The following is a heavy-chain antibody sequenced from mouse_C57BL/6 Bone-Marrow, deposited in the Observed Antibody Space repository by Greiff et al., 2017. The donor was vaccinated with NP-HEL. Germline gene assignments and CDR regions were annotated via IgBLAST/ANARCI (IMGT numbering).Heavy chain of an antibody. D-gene: IGHD2-3*01. V-gene: IGHV6-3*01. CDR2: IRLKSDTYAT. CDR3: AGGGYYLAGFAY. Sequence: EVKVEESGGGLVQPGGSMKLSCVASGFTFSNYWMNWVRQSPEKGLEWVAQIRLKSDTYATHYAESVKGRFTISRDDSKSSVYLQMNNLRAEDTGIYYCAGGGYYLAGFAYWGQGTLVTVSA. CDR1: GFTFSNYW. J-gene: IGHJ3*01.